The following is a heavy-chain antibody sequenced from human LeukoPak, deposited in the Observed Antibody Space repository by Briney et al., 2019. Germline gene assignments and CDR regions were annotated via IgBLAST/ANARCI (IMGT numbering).Heavy chain of an antibody. CDR1: GGTFSSYA. D-gene: IGHD3-3*01. V-gene: IGHV1-69*06. CDR3: ARTIFGVSWFDP. Sequence: RASVKVSCKASGGTFSSYAISWVRQAPGQGLEWMGGIIPIFGTANYAQKFQGRVTITADKSTSTAYMELSSLRSEHTAVYDCARTIFGVSWFDPWGQGTLVTVSS. CDR2: IIPIFGTA. J-gene: IGHJ5*02.